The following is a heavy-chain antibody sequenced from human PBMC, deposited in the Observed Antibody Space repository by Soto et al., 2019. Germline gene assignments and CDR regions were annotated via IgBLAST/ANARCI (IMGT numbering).Heavy chain of an antibody. D-gene: IGHD3-10*01. Sequence: SETLSLTCTVSGVSDDSMRNFYWSWIRQPAGKGLEWIGRVYNSGYTEYNPSLKSRVTMSVNTSKKQFSLKMSSVTAADTGVYYCARDHGRSYFSDYYYAMDVWGQGTTVTVSS. CDR3: ARDHGRSYFSDYYYAMDV. CDR2: VYNSGYT. J-gene: IGHJ6*02. V-gene: IGHV4-4*07. CDR1: GVSDDSMRNFY.